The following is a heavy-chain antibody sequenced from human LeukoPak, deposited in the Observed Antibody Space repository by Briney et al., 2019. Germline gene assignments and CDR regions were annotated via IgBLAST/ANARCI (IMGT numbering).Heavy chain of an antibody. Sequence: PGGSLRLSCAASGFTFSDYYMSWIRQAPGRGLEWVSYISTSVTYTEYADSVKGRFTISRDNAKNSLYLQMNSLRAEDTAVYYCARALMLSDFDYWGQGTLVTVSS. D-gene: IGHD2-8*01. CDR1: GFTFSDYY. J-gene: IGHJ4*02. CDR3: ARALMLSDFDY. V-gene: IGHV3-11*06. CDR2: ISTSVTYT.